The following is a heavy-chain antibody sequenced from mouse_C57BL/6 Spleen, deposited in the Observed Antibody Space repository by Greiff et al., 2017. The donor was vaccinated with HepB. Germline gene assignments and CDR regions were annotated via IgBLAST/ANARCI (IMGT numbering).Heavy chain of an antibody. CDR2: IYPGDGDT. D-gene: IGHD2-5*01. V-gene: IGHV1-82*01. CDR1: GYAFSSSW. J-gene: IGHJ4*01. CDR3: ARSGSNYDAMDY. Sequence: QVQLQQSGPELVKPGASVKISCKASGYAFSSSWMNWVKQRPGKGLEWIGRIYPGDGDTNYNGKFKGKATLTADKSSSTAYMQLSSLTSEDSAVYVCARSGSNYDAMDYWGQGTSVTVSS.